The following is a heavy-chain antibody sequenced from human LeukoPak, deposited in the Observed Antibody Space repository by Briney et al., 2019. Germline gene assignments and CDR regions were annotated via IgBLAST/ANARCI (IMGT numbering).Heavy chain of an antibody. V-gene: IGHV3-33*01. D-gene: IGHD1-26*01. CDR2: TWYDGSNK. CDR3: ARGRSGGANTLGP. J-gene: IGHJ5*02. Sequence: PGASLRLSCAASGFTFKNYGMHWVRQAPGKGLEWVAMTWYDGSNKYYADSVKGRFTISRDNSKNTVSLQMNSLRVEDTGVYYCARGRSGGANTLGPWGQGTLAIVSS. CDR1: GFTFKNYG.